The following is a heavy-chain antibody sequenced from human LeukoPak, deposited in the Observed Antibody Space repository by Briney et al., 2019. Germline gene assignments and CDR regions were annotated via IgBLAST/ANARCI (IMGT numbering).Heavy chain of an antibody. J-gene: IGHJ4*02. V-gene: IGHV3-53*01. D-gene: IGHD6-19*01. Sequence: GGSLRLSCAASGFTFSSYDMHWVRQAPGKGLEWVSVIYSGGSTYYADSVKGRFTISRDNSKNTLYLQMNSLRAEDTAVYYCAAVAGITQTGLDYWGQGTLVTVSS. CDR1: GFTFSSYD. CDR3: AAVAGITQTGLDY. CDR2: IYSGGST.